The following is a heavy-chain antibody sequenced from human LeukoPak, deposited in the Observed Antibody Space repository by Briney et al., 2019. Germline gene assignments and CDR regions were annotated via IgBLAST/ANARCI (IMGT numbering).Heavy chain of an antibody. J-gene: IGHJ4*02. Sequence: SETLSLTCTVYGGSFSGYSWSWIRQPPGKGLEWIGKINHSGSTNYNPSLKSRVTISVDTSKNQFSLKLSSVTAADTAVYYCARDLTRIAVAGAFDYWGQGTLVTVSS. CDR2: INHSGST. D-gene: IGHD6-19*01. CDR1: GGSFSGYS. V-gene: IGHV4-34*01. CDR3: ARDLTRIAVAGAFDY.